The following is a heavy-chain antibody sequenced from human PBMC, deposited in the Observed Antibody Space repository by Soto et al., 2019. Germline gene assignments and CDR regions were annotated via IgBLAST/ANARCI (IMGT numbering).Heavy chain of an antibody. V-gene: IGHV4-39*01. CDR1: GGSISSSSYY. CDR3: AIRGGGDYDFWSGYWFWFDP. D-gene: IGHD3-3*01. Sequence: PSETLSLTCTVSGGSISSSSYYWGWIRQPPGKGLEWIGSIYYSGSTYYNPSLKSRVTISVDTSKNQFSLKLSSVTAADTAVYYCAIRGGGDYDFWSGYWFWFDPWGQGTLVTVSS. CDR2: IYYSGST. J-gene: IGHJ5*02.